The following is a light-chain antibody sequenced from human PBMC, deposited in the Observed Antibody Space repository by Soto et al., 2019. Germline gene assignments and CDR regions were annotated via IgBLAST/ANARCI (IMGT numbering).Light chain of an antibody. J-gene: IGKJ1*01. V-gene: IGKV3-15*01. Sequence: EIVMTQSPATLSLSPGERATPSCRASQSVSSNLAWYQQKPGQAPRLLIHGASTRATGFPARFSGSGSGTDFTLTISSLQSEDFAVYYCQQYNNWPWTFGQGTKVDI. CDR3: QQYNNWPWT. CDR1: QSVSSN. CDR2: GAS.